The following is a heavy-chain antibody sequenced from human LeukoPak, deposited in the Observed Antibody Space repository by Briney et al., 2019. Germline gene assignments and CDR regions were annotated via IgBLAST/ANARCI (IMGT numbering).Heavy chain of an antibody. J-gene: IGHJ5*02. Sequence: SETLSLTCAVSGYSISSSYSSITTGYYWGWIRQPPGKGLEWIGSIYHSGSTYYNPALKSRVSISVDTSKNQFSLKVTSVTAADTAVYYCAREFRIRLDPWGQGTLVTVSS. D-gene: IGHD2-21*01. CDR2: IYHSGST. CDR3: AREFRIRLDP. CDR1: GYSISSSYSSITTGYY. V-gene: IGHV4-38-2*02.